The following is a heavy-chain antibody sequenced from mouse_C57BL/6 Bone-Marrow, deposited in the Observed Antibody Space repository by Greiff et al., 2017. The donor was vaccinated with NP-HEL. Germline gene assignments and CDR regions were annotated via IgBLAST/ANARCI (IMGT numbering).Heavy chain of an antibody. CDR2: INYDGSST. CDR3: ARDCSKDAMDY. D-gene: IGHD1-1*01. J-gene: IGHJ4*01. CDR1: GFTFSDYY. V-gene: IGHV5-16*01. Sequence: EVKLEESEGGLVQPGSSMKLSCTASGFTFSDYYMAWVRPVPEKGLEWVANINYDGSSTYYLDSLKSRFIISRDNATNILYLQMSSLKSEDTATYYCARDCSKDAMDYWGQGTSVTVSS.